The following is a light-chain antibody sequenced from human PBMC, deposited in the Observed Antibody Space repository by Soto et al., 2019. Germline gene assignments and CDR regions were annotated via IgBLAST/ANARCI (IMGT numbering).Light chain of an antibody. Sequence: QSALIQPPSVPGSPGQSVTISCSGSSSDIGAYNYVSWYHQRPGKAPKLIIYEVTRRPSGVPDRIFGSKSDTTASLTVSGLQADDEGHYYCSSFAGTNSFVFGTGTKVTVL. CDR1: SSDIGAYNY. CDR2: EVT. CDR3: SSFAGTNSFV. V-gene: IGLV2-8*01. J-gene: IGLJ1*01.